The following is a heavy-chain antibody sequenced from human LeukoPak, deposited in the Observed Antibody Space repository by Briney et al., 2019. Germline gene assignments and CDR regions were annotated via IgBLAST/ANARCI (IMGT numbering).Heavy chain of an antibody. V-gene: IGHV3-7*04. CDR2: IKQDGNEK. CDR3: ARATTGYYVGNFDY. J-gene: IGHJ4*02. D-gene: IGHD3-9*01. Sequence: PGGSLRLSCAASGFIFSTYWMSWVRQAPGKGLEWVANIKQDGNEKFFVDSVKGRFTISRDNAKNSLYLQMNSLRAEDTAVYYCARATTGYYVGNFDYWGQGTLVTVSS. CDR1: GFIFSTYW.